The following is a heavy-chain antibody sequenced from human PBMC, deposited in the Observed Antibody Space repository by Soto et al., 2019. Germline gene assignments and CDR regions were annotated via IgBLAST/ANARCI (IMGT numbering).Heavy chain of an antibody. J-gene: IGHJ4*02. V-gene: IGHV3-33*05. Sequence: ESGGGVVQPGTSLRLSCVGSGFTFRSYVIHWVRQAPGKGLEWVALTSYDGSNNFYGDSVNGRFTISRHNSRNTVELQMDSLRFEDTALYYCARWGTTGGLDVWGQGTLVSVSS. CDR3: ARWGTTGGLDV. CDR2: TSYDGSNN. CDR1: GFTFRSYV. D-gene: IGHD3-16*01.